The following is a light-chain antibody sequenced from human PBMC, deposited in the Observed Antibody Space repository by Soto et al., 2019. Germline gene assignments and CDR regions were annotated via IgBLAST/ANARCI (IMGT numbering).Light chain of an antibody. Sequence: EIVLTQSPGTLSLSPGERATLSCRASQTVSDMYLAWYQQKPGQAPRLLIYASNRATGIPDRFSGSGSGTDFTLTIGRLEPEDFGVYYCQHYGTSALFGPGTKVDIK. CDR1: QTVSDMY. V-gene: IGKV3-20*01. CDR3: QHYGTSAL. CDR2: AS. J-gene: IGKJ3*01.